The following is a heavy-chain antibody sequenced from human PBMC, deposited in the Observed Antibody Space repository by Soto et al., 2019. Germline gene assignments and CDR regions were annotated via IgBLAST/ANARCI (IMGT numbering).Heavy chain of an antibody. CDR3: ARPTSSASYSYLDQ. D-gene: IGHD1-26*01. J-gene: IGHJ4*02. CDR2: IYPGDSDT. Sequence: PVESLKISCKASGYSFTSYWIGWVRQMPGKGLEWMGIIYPGDSDTIYSPSFQGQVTISADKSISTAYLQWNSLKASDTAMSYCARPTSSASYSYLDQWAQRTPVTVS. V-gene: IGHV5-51*01. CDR1: GYSFTSYW.